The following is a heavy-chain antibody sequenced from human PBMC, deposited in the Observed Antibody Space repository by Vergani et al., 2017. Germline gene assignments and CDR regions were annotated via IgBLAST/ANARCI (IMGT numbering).Heavy chain of an antibody. CDR3: ARDTVTGSRYFDY. J-gene: IGHJ4*02. CDR1: GFTFSNYA. V-gene: IGHV3-23*01. CDR2: VSYSGGAT. Sequence: QLLESGGGLIQPGGSLRLSCAASGFTFSNYAMSWVRQTPGRGLEWVSAVSYSGGATWYAASVKGRFTISRDNSKNTLFLQMNSLRPEDTAVYYCARDTVTGSRYFDYWGQGAIVTVSS. D-gene: IGHD6-19*01.